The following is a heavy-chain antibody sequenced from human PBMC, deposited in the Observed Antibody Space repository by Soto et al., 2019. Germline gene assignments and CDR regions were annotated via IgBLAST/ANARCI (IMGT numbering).Heavy chain of an antibody. CDR2: ISGSGGSA. D-gene: IGHD5-18*01. Sequence: GGSLRLSCAASGFTFTSYAMTWVRQAPGKGLEWVSAISGSGGSAFYADSVKGRFTISRDNSKNTLYLQMKSLRAEDTALYYCAKGDTSMITGYYAIDVWGQGTTVTVYS. CDR3: AKGDTSMITGYYAIDV. V-gene: IGHV3-23*01. CDR1: GFTFTSYA. J-gene: IGHJ6*02.